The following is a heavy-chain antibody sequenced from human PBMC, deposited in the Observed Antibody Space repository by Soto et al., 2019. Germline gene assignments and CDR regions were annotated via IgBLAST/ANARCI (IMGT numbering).Heavy chain of an antibody. D-gene: IGHD3-22*01. CDR3: ARARVYYSFCGYYYYYGMDV. Sequence: TLSLTCAVYGGSFSGYYWSWIRQPPGKGLEWIGEINHSGSTNYNPSLKSRVTISVDTSKNQFSLKLSSVAAADTDVYYCARARVYYSFCGYYYYYGMDVWGQGTTVTVS. J-gene: IGHJ6*02. CDR2: INHSGST. CDR1: GGSFSGYY. V-gene: IGHV4-34*01.